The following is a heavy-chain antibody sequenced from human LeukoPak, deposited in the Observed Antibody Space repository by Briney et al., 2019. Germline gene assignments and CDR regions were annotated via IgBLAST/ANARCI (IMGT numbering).Heavy chain of an antibody. D-gene: IGHD5-12*01. CDR1: GFTFSDYS. V-gene: IGHV3-48*02. CDR2: ISSASSTI. Sequence: GGSLRLSCAVSGFTFSDYSMNWVRQAPAKGLEWVAYISSASSTIYYADSVKGRFTISRDSAKDSLYLQMSSLRDEDTAVYYCARQGVATVDYWGQGTLVTVSS. J-gene: IGHJ4*02. CDR3: ARQGVATVDY.